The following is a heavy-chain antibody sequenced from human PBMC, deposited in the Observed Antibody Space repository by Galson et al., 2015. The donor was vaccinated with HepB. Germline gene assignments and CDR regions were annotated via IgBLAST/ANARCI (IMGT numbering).Heavy chain of an antibody. CDR3: ARRASFIRFLEWLPTPKFDY. D-gene: IGHD3-3*01. J-gene: IGHJ4*02. Sequence: LVKPTQTLTLTCTFSGFSLSTSGVGVDWIRQPPGKGLEWIGEINHGGTTNYNPSLKSRVTISVDTSKNQFSLKLTSVTAADTAVYYCARRASFIRFLEWLPTPKFDYWGQGALVTVSS. CDR2: INHGGTT. V-gene: IGHV4-39*07. CDR1: GFSLSTSGVG.